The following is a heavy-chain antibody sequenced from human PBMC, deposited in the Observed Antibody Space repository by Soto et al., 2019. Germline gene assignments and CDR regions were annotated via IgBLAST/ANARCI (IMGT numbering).Heavy chain of an antibody. D-gene: IGHD2-15*01. CDR1: GFTFRSYA. CDR2: ISGSGGNI. Sequence: GGSLRLSCAASGFTFRSYAMSWVRQAPRKGLEWVSAISGSGGNIYYADSVKGRFTISRDNSKNTLYLEMNSLRAEDTAVYYCAKDKGPSVGATPGYYYQGLDVWGQGTTVTVSS. V-gene: IGHV3-23*01. CDR3: AKDKGPSVGATPGYYYQGLDV. J-gene: IGHJ6*02.